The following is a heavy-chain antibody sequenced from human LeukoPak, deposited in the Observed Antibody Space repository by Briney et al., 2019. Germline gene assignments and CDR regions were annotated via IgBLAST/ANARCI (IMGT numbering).Heavy chain of an antibody. V-gene: IGHV4-34*01. D-gene: IGHD3-9*01. J-gene: IGHJ3*02. CDR1: GGSFSGYY. CDR2: INHSGST. Sequence: SETLSLTCAVYGGSFSGYYWSWIRQPPGKGLEWIGEINHSGSTNYNPSLKSRVTISVDTSKNQFSLKLSSVTAADTAVYYCARVPGVRYFEWPLLGAFDIWGQGTMVTVSS. CDR3: ARVPGVRYFEWPLLGAFDI.